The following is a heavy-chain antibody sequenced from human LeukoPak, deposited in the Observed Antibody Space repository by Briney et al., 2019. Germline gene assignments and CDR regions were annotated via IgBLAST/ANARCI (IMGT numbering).Heavy chain of an antibody. CDR2: ISSSSSYI. V-gene: IGHV3-21*01. J-gene: IGHJ4*02. CDR1: GFTFGSYS. D-gene: IGHD3-22*01. CDR3: ARDRGYYDSSGSFDY. Sequence: GGSLRLSCAASGFTFGSYSMNWVRQAPGKGLEWVSSISSSSSYIYYADSVKGRFTISRDNAKNSLYLQMNSLRAEGTAVYYCARDRGYYDSSGSFDYWGQGTLVTVSS.